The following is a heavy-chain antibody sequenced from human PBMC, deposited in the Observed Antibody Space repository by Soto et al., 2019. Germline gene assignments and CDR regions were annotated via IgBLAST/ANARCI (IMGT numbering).Heavy chain of an antibody. Sequence: SGPTLVNPTETLTLTCSVSGLSLINAKVVVSWIRQPPGNALEWLAHIFSNDDKSYSTSLDRRLTISKDTSKSQVVLTMTNLDPVDSGTYYCALIKDCSRTDCFLASFDPWGQGTLVTVSS. D-gene: IGHD2-2*01. V-gene: IGHV2-26*01. CDR1: GLSLINAKVV. CDR2: IFSNDDK. J-gene: IGHJ5*02. CDR3: ALIKDCSRTDCFLASFDP.